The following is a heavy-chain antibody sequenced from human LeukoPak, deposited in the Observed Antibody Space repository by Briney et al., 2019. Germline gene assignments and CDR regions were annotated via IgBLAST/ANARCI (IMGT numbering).Heavy chain of an antibody. CDR3: ARDGGGSSKAAFDI. J-gene: IGHJ3*02. V-gene: IGHV1-2*04. Sequence: GASVKVSCKASGYTFTGYYMHWVRQAPGQGLEWMGWINPNSGGTNYAQKFQGWVTMTRDTSISTAYMELSRLRSDDTAVYYCARDGGGSSKAAFDIWGQGTMVTVSS. D-gene: IGHD1-26*01. CDR1: GYTFTGYY. CDR2: INPNSGGT.